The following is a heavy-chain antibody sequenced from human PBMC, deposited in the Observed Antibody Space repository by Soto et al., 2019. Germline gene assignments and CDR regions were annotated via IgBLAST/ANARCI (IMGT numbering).Heavy chain of an antibody. CDR1: GFTFSNYA. CDR3: ARGFAGLDYYFDF. D-gene: IGHD3-10*01. V-gene: IGHV3-30-3*01. J-gene: IGHJ4*02. Sequence: GGSLRLSCAASGFTFSNYAIHWVRQAPGKGLEWVAVISYDGSYKYYTDSVKGRFTISRDNSKNTLYLQMNSLRAEDTAVYYCARGFAGLDYYFDFWGQGTLVTVSS. CDR2: ISYDGSYK.